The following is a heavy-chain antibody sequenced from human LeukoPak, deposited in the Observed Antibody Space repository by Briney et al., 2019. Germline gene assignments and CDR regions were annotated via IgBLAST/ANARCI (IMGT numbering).Heavy chain of an antibody. CDR2: IYPGDSDT. CDR1: GYSFTSYW. J-gene: IGHJ4*02. CDR3: ARQLDYYDSSGYYDY. V-gene: IGHV5-51*01. D-gene: IGHD3-22*01. Sequence: GESLKISCKGSGYSFTSYWIGWVRQMPGKGLEWMGIIYPGDSDTRYSPSFQGQVTTSADKSISTAYLQWSSLKASDTAMYYCARQLDYYDSSGYYDYWGQGTLVTVSS.